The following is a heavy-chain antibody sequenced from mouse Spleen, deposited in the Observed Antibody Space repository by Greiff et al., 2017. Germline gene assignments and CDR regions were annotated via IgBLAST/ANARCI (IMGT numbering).Heavy chain of an antibody. CDR1: GYTFTSYW. V-gene: IGHV1S127*01. D-gene: IGHD2-1*01. CDR2: IDPSDSYT. J-gene: IGHJ4*01. CDR3: RRDYGNYVGAMDY. Sequence: QVQLQQPGAELVKPGASVKMSCKASGYTFTSYWMHWVKQRPGQGLEWIGVIDPSDSYTSYNQKFKGKATLTVDTSSSTAYMQLSSLTSEDSAVYYCRRDYGNYVGAMDYWGQGTSVTVSS.